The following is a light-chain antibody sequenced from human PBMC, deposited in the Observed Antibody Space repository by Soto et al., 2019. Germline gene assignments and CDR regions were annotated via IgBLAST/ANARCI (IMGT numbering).Light chain of an antibody. CDR1: NSNIGAGYD. J-gene: IGLJ3*02. CDR3: QSYDSSLSGSRV. CDR2: ANI. V-gene: IGLV1-40*01. Sequence: QSVLTQPPSVSGAPGQRVSISCTGSNSNIGAGYDVYWYQQLPGTAPKLLIYANIDRPSGVPDRFSGSKSGASAFLVITGLQAEDAAAYDCQSYDSSLSGSRVFGGGTKLTVL.